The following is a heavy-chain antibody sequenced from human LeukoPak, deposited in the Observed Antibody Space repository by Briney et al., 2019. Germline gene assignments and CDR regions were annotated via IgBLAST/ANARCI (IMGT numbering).Heavy chain of an antibody. V-gene: IGHV3-64D*06. J-gene: IGHJ4*02. D-gene: IGHD3-10*01. CDR2: ISSNGGNT. CDR1: GFTFSSYA. CDR3: VASGSYYYYFDY. Sequence: GGSLRLSCSASGFTFSSYAMQWGRQAPGKGLEYVSAISSNGGNTYYADSVKGRFTISRDNSKNTLYLQMSSLRAEDTAVYYCVASGSYYYYFDYWGQGTLVTVSS.